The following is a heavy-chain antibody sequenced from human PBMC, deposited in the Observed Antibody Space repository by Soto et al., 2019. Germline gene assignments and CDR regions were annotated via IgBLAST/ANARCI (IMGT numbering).Heavy chain of an antibody. Sequence: QVQLVESGGGVVQPGRSLRLSCAASGFTFSNYAMHWVRQAPGKGLEWVAVISYDGTRKYSADSVKGRFTISRDNSKNTLYLQMDSLRPDDTAVYSCARSSGTYEGDYWGQGTLVTVSS. D-gene: IGHD1-26*01. CDR2: ISYDGTRK. J-gene: IGHJ4*02. CDR1: GFTFSNYA. V-gene: IGHV3-30*04. CDR3: ARSSGTYEGDY.